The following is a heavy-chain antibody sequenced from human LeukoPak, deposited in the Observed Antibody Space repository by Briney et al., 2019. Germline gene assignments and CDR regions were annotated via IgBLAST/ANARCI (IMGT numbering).Heavy chain of an antibody. Sequence: PGGSLRLSCAASGFTFNTYAMSWVRQAPGKGLEWVSGIGGSGSSTYYAKSVKGRFTISRDNSKNTLYLQMNSLRAEDTAAYYCAKAVDDYFFDYWGQGTLVTVSS. CDR3: AKAVDDYFFDY. CDR1: GFTFNTYA. V-gene: IGHV3-23*01. J-gene: IGHJ4*02. D-gene: IGHD2-21*02. CDR2: IGGSGSST.